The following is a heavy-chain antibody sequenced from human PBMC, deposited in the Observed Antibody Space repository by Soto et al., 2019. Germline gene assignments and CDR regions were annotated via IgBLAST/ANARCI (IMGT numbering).Heavy chain of an antibody. Sequence: LRLSCVASGFTFSSYGMHWVRQAPGKGLEWLAVIWYDGSIKYYADSVKGRFTISRDDSKNTLYLQMDSLRVEDSAIYYCPRAFSPGVAGRLFDFWGLGTPVTVSS. CDR1: GFTFSSYG. J-gene: IGHJ4*02. D-gene: IGHD6-19*01. CDR2: IWYDGSIK. V-gene: IGHV3-33*08. CDR3: PRAFSPGVAGRLFDF.